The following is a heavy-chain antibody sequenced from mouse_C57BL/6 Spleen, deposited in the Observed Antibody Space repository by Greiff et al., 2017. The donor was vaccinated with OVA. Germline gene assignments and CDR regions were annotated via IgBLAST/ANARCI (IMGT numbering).Heavy chain of an antibody. V-gene: IGHV1-54*01. CDR2: INPGSGGT. CDR3: AREGSYYGLDY. J-gene: IGHJ2*01. CDR1: GYAFPNYL. Sequence: QVQLQQSGAELVRPGTSVKASCKASGYAFPNYLIEWVKQRPGQGLEWIGVINPGSGGTNYNEKFKGKATLTADKSSSTAYMQLSGLTSEDSAVYFCAREGSYYGLDYWGQGTTLTVSS. D-gene: IGHD2-1*01.